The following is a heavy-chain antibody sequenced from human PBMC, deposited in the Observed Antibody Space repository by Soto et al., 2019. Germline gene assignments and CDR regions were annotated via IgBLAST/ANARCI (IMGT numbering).Heavy chain of an antibody. D-gene: IGHD3-10*01. Sequence: QVQLVQSGAEVKKPGASVKVSCKASGYTFSSYDINWVRQATGQGLEWMGWMNPTSGDTGYAQKFQGRVTMTRNTSITTAYMELYSLRSEDTAVYYCAKVSRRGSAIDFDYWGQGTLVTVSS. CDR3: AKVSRRGSAIDFDY. V-gene: IGHV1-8*01. J-gene: IGHJ4*02. CDR1: GYTFSSYD. CDR2: MNPTSGDT.